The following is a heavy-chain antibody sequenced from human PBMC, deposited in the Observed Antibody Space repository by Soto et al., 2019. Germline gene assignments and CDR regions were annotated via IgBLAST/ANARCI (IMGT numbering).Heavy chain of an antibody. CDR2: ISAYNGNT. D-gene: IGHD3-10*01. Sequence: ASVKVSCKASGYTFTSYGISWVRQAPGQGLEWMGWISAYNGNTNYAQKLQGRVTMTTDTSTSTAYMELRSLRSDDTAVYYCARVNELLLWFGELLSPTGWFDPWGQGTLVTVSS. CDR3: ARVNELLLWFGELLSPTGWFDP. V-gene: IGHV1-18*01. CDR1: GYTFTSYG. J-gene: IGHJ5*02.